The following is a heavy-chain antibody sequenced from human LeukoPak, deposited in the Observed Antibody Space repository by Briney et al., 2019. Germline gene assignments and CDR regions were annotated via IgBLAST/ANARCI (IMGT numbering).Heavy chain of an antibody. CDR1: GFTFSSYA. CDR2: ISGSAGST. CDR3: ARAGLDAFDI. J-gene: IGHJ3*02. V-gene: IGHV3-23*01. D-gene: IGHD3-10*01. Sequence: GGPLRLSSAASGFTFSSYAMSWVRQAPGKGLEWVSVISGSAGSTYYADSVKGRFTISRDNSKNTLYLQMNSLRAEDTAVYYCARAGLDAFDIWGQGTMVTVSS.